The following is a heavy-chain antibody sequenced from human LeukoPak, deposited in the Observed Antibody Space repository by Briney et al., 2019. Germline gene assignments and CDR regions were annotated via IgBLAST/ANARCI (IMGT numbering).Heavy chain of an antibody. J-gene: IGHJ4*02. V-gene: IGHV3-7*03. D-gene: IGHD3-16*01. CDR3: ARDGFGTGSN. CDR2: IKQDGSEK. Sequence: GGSLRLSCAGSGLTFSNYWMDWVRQAPGKGLEWVGNIKQDGSEKNYVDSVKGRFIISRDNAKNSLYLQMNTLRADDTAVYYCARDGFGTGSNWGQGTLVTVSS. CDR1: GLTFSNYW.